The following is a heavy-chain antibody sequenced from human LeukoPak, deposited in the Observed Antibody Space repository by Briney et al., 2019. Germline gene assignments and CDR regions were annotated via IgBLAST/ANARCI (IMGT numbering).Heavy chain of an antibody. J-gene: IGHJ4*02. CDR1: GFTFSSYS. CDR2: ISSSSSTI. Sequence: GGSLRLSCAASGFTFSSYSMNWVRQAPGKGLEWVSYISSSSSTIYYADSVKGRFTISRDNSKNTLYLQMNSLRAEDTAVYYCAKDYDFWSGYAPVFDYWGQGTLVTVSS. D-gene: IGHD3-3*01. V-gene: IGHV3-48*01. CDR3: AKDYDFWSGYAPVFDY.